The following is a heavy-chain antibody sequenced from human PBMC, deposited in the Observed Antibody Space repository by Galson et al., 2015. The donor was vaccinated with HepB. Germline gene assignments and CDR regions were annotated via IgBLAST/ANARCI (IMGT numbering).Heavy chain of an antibody. V-gene: IGHV1-2*04. Sequence: SCKASGYTFTGYYMHWVRQAPGQGLEWMGWINPNSGGTNYAQKFQGWVTMTRDTSISTAYMELSRLRSDDTAVYYCARSNPADAFDIWGQGTMVTVSS. J-gene: IGHJ3*02. CDR3: ARSNPADAFDI. D-gene: IGHD1-14*01. CDR2: INPNSGGT. CDR1: GYTFTGYY.